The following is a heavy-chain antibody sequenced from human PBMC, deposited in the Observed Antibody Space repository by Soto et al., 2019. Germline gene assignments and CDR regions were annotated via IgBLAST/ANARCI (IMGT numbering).Heavy chain of an antibody. CDR1: GFTFSSYA. D-gene: IGHD2-15*01. Sequence: LRLSCAASGFTFSSYAMHWVRQAPGKGLEWVAVIPYDGSNKYYADSVKGRFTISRDNTKNTLYLQMNSMRAEDTAVYYCASQYCSGGSCYSYYYGMDVWGQGTTVTVSS. V-gene: IGHV3-30-3*01. CDR2: IPYDGSNK. J-gene: IGHJ6*02. CDR3: ASQYCSGGSCYSYYYGMDV.